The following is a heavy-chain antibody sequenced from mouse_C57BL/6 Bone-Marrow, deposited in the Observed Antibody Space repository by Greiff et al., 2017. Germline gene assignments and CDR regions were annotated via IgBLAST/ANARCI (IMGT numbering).Heavy chain of an antibody. J-gene: IGHJ3*01. D-gene: IGHD2-13*01. CDR1: GYTFTAYP. Sequence: QVQLQESGAELVKPGASVKMSCKASGYTFTAYPIEWMKQNNGKSLEWIGIFHPYNDDTKYNEKFKGKATLTVEQSSSTAYLELNRLTSDDSAVYYCARSSDFFFCFAYWGQGTPLTVSA. V-gene: IGHV1-47*01. CDR3: ARSSDFFFCFAY. CDR2: FHPYNDDT.